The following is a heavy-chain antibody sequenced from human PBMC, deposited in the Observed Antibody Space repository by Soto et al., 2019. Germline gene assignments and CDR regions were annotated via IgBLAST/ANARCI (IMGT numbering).Heavy chain of an antibody. J-gene: IGHJ5*02. D-gene: IGHD1-1*01. CDR3: AKDLDIAHNCSS. Sequence: QVQLVESGGGVVQPGRSLRLSCAAAGFTFSSYGMHWVRQAPGKGLEWVAVMSYVGSNKYYADSVKGRFTISRDNSKNTLYLQMNSLRAEDTAVYYCAKDLDIAHNCSSWGQGTLVTVSS. V-gene: IGHV3-30*18. CDR2: MSYVGSNK. CDR1: GFTFSSYG.